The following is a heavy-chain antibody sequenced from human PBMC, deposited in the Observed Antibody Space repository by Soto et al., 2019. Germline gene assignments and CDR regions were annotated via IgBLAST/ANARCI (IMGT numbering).Heavy chain of an antibody. Sequence: SETLSLTCTVSGGSISSYYWSWIRQPPGKGLEWIGYIYYSGSTNYNPSLKSRVTISVDTSKNQFSLKLSSVTAADTAVYYCARHPWIQPERNWFDPWGQGTLVTVSS. J-gene: IGHJ5*02. CDR1: GGSISSYY. CDR3: ARHPWIQPERNWFDP. D-gene: IGHD5-18*01. V-gene: IGHV4-59*08. CDR2: IYYSGST.